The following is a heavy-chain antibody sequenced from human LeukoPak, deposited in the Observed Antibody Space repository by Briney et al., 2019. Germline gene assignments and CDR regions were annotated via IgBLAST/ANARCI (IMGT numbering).Heavy chain of an antibody. V-gene: IGHV3-30-3*01. CDR1: GFTFSSYA. CDR2: ISYDGSNK. CDR3: ARDREIAAANWFDP. Sequence: GGSLRLSCAASGFTFSSYAMHWVRQAPGKGLEWVAVISYDGSNKYYADSVKGRFTISRDNSKNTLYLQMNSLRAEDTAVYYCARDREIAAANWFDPWGQGTLVTVSS. D-gene: IGHD6-13*01. J-gene: IGHJ5*02.